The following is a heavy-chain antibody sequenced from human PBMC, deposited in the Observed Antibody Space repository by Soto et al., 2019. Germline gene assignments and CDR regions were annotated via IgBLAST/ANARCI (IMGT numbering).Heavy chain of an antibody. V-gene: IGHV3-33*01. J-gene: IGHJ4*02. D-gene: IGHD2-15*01. CDR3: ARDKDGYLDY. Sequence: QVQLVESGGGVVQPGRSLRLSCAASGFTFSSYGMHWVRQAPGKGLEWVAVIWYDGSSKYYGDSVKGRFTISRDNSKNTLYLHMNSLRAEDTAVYYCARDKDGYLDYWGQGTLVTVSS. CDR1: GFTFSSYG. CDR2: IWYDGSSK.